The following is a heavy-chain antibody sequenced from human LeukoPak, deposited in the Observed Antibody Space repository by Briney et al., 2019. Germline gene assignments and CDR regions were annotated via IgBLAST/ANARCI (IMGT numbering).Heavy chain of an antibody. V-gene: IGHV1-69*04. D-gene: IGHD2-2*01. CDR2: IIPILGIA. CDR1: GGTFSSYA. CDR3: AREYCSSTSCTDAFDI. Sequence: ASVKVSCKASGGTFSSYAISWVRQAPGQGLEWMGRIIPILGIANYAQKFQGRVTITTDESTSTAYMELSSLRSEDTAVYYCAREYCSSTSCTDAFDIWGQGTMVTVSS. J-gene: IGHJ3*02.